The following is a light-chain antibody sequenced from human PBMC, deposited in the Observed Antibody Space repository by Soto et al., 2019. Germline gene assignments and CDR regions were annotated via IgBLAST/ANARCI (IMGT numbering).Light chain of an antibody. CDR1: QNVKNSY. J-gene: IGKJ2*01. V-gene: IGKV3-20*01. Sequence: DIVLTQSPGTLSLSPGERATLSCRASQNVKNSYLAWYQQKPGQAPRLLIRGASSRAAGLPDRFSGSGSGTAFTLTISRPEPEDFAVYYCLQYGSSPGTFGQGTKLEIK. CDR2: GAS. CDR3: LQYGSSPGT.